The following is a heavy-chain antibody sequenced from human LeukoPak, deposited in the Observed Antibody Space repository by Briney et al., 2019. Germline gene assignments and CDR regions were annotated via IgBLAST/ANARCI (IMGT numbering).Heavy chain of an antibody. V-gene: IGHV4-4*07. Sequence: SETPSLTCTVSGGSLNPYYWSWIRQPAGKGLEWIGRIYFSGNTHYIPSLQSRVTISVDTSKNQFSLKLSSVTAADTAVYYCARTSASGATYFDYWGQGALVTVSS. CDR2: IYFSGNT. J-gene: IGHJ4*02. CDR1: GGSLNPYY. D-gene: IGHD1-26*01. CDR3: ARTSASGATYFDY.